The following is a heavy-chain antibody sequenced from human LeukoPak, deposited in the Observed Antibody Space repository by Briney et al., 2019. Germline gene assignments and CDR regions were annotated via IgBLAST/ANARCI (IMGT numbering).Heavy chain of an antibody. CDR1: GFTFSDYY. J-gene: IGHJ6*02. V-gene: IGHV3-11*01. Sequence: GGSLRLSCAASGFTFSDYYMSWIRQTPGKGLEWVSYISSSGTTMEYAKSVKGRFTISRDNAKDSLYLQMNSLRAEDTAVYYCARDTYGMDVWGQGTTVTVSS. CDR3: ARDTYGMDV. CDR2: ISSSGTTM.